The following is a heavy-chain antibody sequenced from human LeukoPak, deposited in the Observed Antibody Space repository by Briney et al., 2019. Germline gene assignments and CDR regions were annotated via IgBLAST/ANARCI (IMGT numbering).Heavy chain of an antibody. V-gene: IGHV1-3*01. J-gene: IGHJ4*02. CDR1: GYTFTSYA. D-gene: IGHD3-3*01. Sequence: ASVNVSCKASGYTFTSYAMHWVRQAPGQRLEWMGWINAGNGNTKYSQKFQGRVTITRDTSASTAYMELSSLRSEDTAVYYCARALHYDFWSGQGYWGQGTLVTVSS. CDR2: INAGNGNT. CDR3: ARALHYDFWSGQGY.